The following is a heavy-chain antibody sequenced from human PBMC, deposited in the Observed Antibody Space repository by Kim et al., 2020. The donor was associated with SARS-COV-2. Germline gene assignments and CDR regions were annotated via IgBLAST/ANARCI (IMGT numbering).Heavy chain of an antibody. V-gene: IGHV4-39*01. CDR1: GGSISSSSYY. Sequence: SETLSLTCTVSGGSISSSSYYWGWIRQPPGKGLEWIGSIYYSGSTYYNPSLKSRVTISVDTSKNQFSLKLSSVTAADTAVYYCARPGYSSSRRAAFDYWGQGTLVTVSS. CDR2: IYYSGST. J-gene: IGHJ4*02. D-gene: IGHD6-13*01. CDR3: ARPGYSSSRRAAFDY.